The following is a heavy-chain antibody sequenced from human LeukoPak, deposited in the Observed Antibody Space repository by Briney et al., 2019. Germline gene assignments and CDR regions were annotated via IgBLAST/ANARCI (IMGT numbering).Heavy chain of an antibody. CDR2: IIPIFGTA. D-gene: IGHD2-2*01. V-gene: IGHV1-69*13. CDR3: ASSNEPAATDYYYYGMDV. Sequence: SVKVSCKASGGTFTSYAISWVRQAPGQTLEWMGGIIPIFGTANYAQKFQGRVTITADESTSTAYMELSSLRSEDTAVYYCASSNEPAATDYYYYGMDVWGKGTTVTVSS. J-gene: IGHJ6*04. CDR1: GGTFTSYA.